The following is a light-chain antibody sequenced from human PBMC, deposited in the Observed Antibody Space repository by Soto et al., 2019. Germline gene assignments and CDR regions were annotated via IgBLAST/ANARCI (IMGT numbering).Light chain of an antibody. J-gene: IGLJ2*01. CDR3: GTWDSSLSAVV. Sequence: QSVLTQPPSVSAAPGQKVTISCSGSSSNIGNNYVSWYQQLPGTAPKLLIYENNKRPSGIPDRFSGSKSGTSLTLGITGLQTGDEADYYCGTWDSSLSAVVFGGGTKLTVL. V-gene: IGLV1-51*02. CDR1: SSNIGNNY. CDR2: ENN.